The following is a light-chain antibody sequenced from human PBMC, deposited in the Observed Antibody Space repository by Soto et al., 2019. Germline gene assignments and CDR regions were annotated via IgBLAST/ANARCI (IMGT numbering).Light chain of an antibody. CDR2: DVT. CDR1: SSDVGDYDY. CDR3: CSYAGSYTWL. V-gene: IGLV2-11*01. Sequence: QSALTQPRSVSGSPGQSVTISCTGTSSDVGDYDYVSWYQQHPGQAPKLMIYDVTKRPSGVPHRFSGSKSGNTASLAISGLQAEDEADYYCCSYAGSYTWLFGGGTKLTVL. J-gene: IGLJ3*02.